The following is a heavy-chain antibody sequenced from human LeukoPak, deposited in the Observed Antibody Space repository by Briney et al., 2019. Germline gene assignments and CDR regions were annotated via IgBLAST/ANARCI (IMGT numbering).Heavy chain of an antibody. D-gene: IGHD2/OR15-2a*01. Sequence: PSETLSLTCTVSGGSINNYYWSWIRQPPGKGLEWIGYIYYSGSTIYNPSLKSRVTISVDASKNQFSLNLNSVTAADTAVYYCARHRNSPYGMDVWGQGTTVTVSS. CDR1: GGSINNYY. CDR3: ARHRNSPYGMDV. V-gene: IGHV4-59*08. CDR2: IYYSGST. J-gene: IGHJ6*02.